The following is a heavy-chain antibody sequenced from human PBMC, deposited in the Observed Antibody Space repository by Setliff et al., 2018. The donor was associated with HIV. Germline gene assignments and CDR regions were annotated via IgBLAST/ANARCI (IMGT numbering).Heavy chain of an antibody. CDR3: ARDVLKSNYLGYYYYLDV. CDR2: LHASGNT. V-gene: IGHV4-4*07. D-gene: IGHD3-10*01. Sequence: SETLSLTCSVSGDSTSNSYWSWIRQPAGKGLEWIGRLHASGNTNYNPSLKSRVTMSIDTSKNQPSLRLTSVTAADTAVYYCARDVLKSNYLGYYYYLDVWGKGTTVTVSS. CDR1: GDSTSNSY. J-gene: IGHJ6*03.